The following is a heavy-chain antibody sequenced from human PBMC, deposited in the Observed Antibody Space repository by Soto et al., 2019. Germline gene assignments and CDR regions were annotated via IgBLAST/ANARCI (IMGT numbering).Heavy chain of an antibody. V-gene: IGHV3-64D*06. J-gene: IGHJ4*01. CDR1: GFTFSSYA. Sequence: GGSLRLSCSASGFTFSSYAMHWVRQAPGKGLEYVSAISSNGGSTYYADSVKGRFTISRDNSKNTLYLQMSSLRAEDTAVYYCVKDRELLWFGELLSAFDYWGHGTLVTVSS. CDR2: ISSNGGST. D-gene: IGHD3-10*01. CDR3: VKDRELLWFGELLSAFDY.